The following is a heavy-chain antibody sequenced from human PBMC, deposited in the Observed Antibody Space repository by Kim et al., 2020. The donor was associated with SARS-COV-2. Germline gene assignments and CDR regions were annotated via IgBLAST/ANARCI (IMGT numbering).Heavy chain of an antibody. CDR3: ARRALEIGTYFFDY. D-gene: IGHD3-3*01. V-gene: IGHV3-23*01. J-gene: IGHJ4*02. CDR1: GFTFSNYV. CDR2: LSPSGDST. Sequence: GGSLRLSCVASGFTFSNYVMSWVRQAPGKGLEWVSLLSPSGDSTYYADSVKGRFTISRDNSKNTLSLQMNSLRDEDTAVYYCARRALEIGTYFFDYWGPGTLVTVSS.